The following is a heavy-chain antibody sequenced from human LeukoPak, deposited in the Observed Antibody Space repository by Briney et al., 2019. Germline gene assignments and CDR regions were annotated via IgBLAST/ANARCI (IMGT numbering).Heavy chain of an antibody. CDR2: MNPNSGNT. V-gene: IGHV1-8*03. D-gene: IGHD2-15*01. J-gene: IGHJ4*02. CDR3: ARDHGGSCYDY. CDR1: GYTFTSYD. Sequence: ASVKVSCKASGYTFTSYDINWVRQATGQGLEWMGWMNPNSGNTDYAQKFQRRFTITINTSISTAYMELSNLRSEDTAVYYCARDHGGSCYDYWGQGTLVTVSS.